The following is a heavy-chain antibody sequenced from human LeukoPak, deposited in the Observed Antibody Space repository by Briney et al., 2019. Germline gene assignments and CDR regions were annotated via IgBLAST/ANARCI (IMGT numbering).Heavy chain of an antibody. CDR2: INTNTGNP. D-gene: IGHD5-18*01. V-gene: IGHV7-4-1*02. CDR3: ARDGGQRGYSCGYVDY. CDR1: GYTFTSYA. J-gene: IGHJ4*02. Sequence: ASVKVSCKASGYTFTSYAMNWVRQAPGQGLEWMGWINTNTGNPTYAQGFTGRFVFSLDTSVSTAYLQISSLKAEDTAVYYCARDGGQRGYSCGYVDYWGQGTLVTVSS.